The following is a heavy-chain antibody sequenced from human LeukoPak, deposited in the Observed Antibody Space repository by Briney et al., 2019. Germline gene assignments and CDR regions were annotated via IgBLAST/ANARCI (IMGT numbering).Heavy chain of an antibody. CDR1: GVSMNYYF. CDR2: IYTSGST. V-gene: IGHV4-4*07. Sequence: SETLSLTCTVSGVSMNYYFWNWIRQPAGKGLEWIGRIYTSGSTNYNPSLKSRVTMSVDTSKNQFSLKLSSVTAADTAVYYCARDLVTSIAAAGMRNWFDPWGQGTLVTVSS. CDR3: ARDLVTSIAAAGMRNWFDP. D-gene: IGHD6-13*01. J-gene: IGHJ5*02.